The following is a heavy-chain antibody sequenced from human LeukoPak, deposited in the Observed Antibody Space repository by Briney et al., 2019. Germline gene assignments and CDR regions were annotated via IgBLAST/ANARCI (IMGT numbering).Heavy chain of an antibody. CDR3: ARGGGASPSDY. D-gene: IGHD2-2*01. CDR2: FYTSGSA. CDR1: GGSISSSY. Sequence: PSETLSLTCTVSGGSISSSYWSWIRQPAGKGLEWIGRFYTSGSANYNPSLKSRVSMSVDTSKNQLSLKLTSVTAADTAVYYCARGGGASPSDYWGQGILVTVSS. V-gene: IGHV4-4*07. J-gene: IGHJ4*02.